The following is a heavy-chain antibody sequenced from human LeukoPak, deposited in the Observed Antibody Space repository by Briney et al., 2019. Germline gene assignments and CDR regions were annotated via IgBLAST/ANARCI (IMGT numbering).Heavy chain of an antibody. J-gene: IGHJ1*01. CDR3: AKVIYSGRGSYFEH. CDR1: GVTFGDYA. V-gene: IGHV3-43*02. D-gene: IGHD2-15*01. CDR2: ISGDGGST. Sequence: GGSLRLSCAASGVTFGDYAMHWVRQAPGKGLEWVSLISGDGGSTNYADSVKGRFTISRDNSKNSLYLQMNSLRTEHTALYYCAKVIYSGRGSYFEHWGQGTLVTVSS.